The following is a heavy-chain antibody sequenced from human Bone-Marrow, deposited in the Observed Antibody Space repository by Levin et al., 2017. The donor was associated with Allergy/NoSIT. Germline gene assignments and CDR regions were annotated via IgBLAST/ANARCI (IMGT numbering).Heavy chain of an antibody. V-gene: IGHV3-30*18. CDR1: GFTFSSYG. J-gene: IGHJ6*02. CDR3: AKEAGSHARWYYYGMDV. Sequence: GGSLRLSCAASGFTFSSYGMHWVRQAPGKGLEWVAVISYDGSNKYYADSVKGRFTISRDNSKNTLYLQMNSLRAEDTAVYYCAKEAGSHARWYYYGMDVWGQGTTVTVSS. CDR2: ISYDGSNK. D-gene: IGHD2-8*01.